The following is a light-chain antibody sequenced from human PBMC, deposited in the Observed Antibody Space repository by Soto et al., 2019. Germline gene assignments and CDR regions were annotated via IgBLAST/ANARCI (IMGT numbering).Light chain of an antibody. CDR2: GNS. V-gene: IGLV1-40*01. CDR1: SSNIGAGYD. CDR3: QSYDSSLSGFYV. Sequence: QPVLTQPPSLSGAPGQRVTISCTGSSSNIGAGYDVHWYQQLPGTAPKLLIYGNSNRPSGVPDRFSGSKPGTSASLAITGLQAEDETDYYCQSYDSSLSGFYVFGTGTKLTVL. J-gene: IGLJ1*01.